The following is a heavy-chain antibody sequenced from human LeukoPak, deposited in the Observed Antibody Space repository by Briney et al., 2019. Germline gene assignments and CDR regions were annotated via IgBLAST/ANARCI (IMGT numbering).Heavy chain of an antibody. D-gene: IGHD3-3*01. CDR1: GFTFSSYW. V-gene: IGHV3-74*01. CDR3: ARAIFGVVDDAFDI. CDR2: INSDGSST. Sequence: PGGSLRLSCAASGFTFSSYWMHWVRQAPGKGLVWVSRINSDGSSTSYADSVRGRFTISRDNDKHTLYLQMNSLRAEDTAVYYCARAIFGVVDDAFDIWGQGTMVTVSS. J-gene: IGHJ3*02.